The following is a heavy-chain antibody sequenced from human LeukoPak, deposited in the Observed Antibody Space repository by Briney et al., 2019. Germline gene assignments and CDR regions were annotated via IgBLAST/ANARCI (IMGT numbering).Heavy chain of an antibody. V-gene: IGHV3-7*01. Sequence: GGSLRLSCAASGFTFSTYWMTWVRQAPGKGLEWVANINQDGNEKYYVNSVKGRFTLSRDNAKNSLYLQMNSLRAEDTAVYYCARGSLRRGDYWGQGTLVTVSS. CDR2: INQDGNEK. J-gene: IGHJ4*02. CDR1: GFTFSTYW. D-gene: IGHD3-10*01. CDR3: ARGSLRRGDY.